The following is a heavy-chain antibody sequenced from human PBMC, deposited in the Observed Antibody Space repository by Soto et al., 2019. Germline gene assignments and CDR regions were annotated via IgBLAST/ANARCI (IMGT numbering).Heavy chain of an antibody. CDR1: GGSISSSSYY. J-gene: IGHJ6*02. CDR2: IYYSGST. V-gene: IGHV4-39*01. D-gene: IGHD3-3*01. CDR3: AGIGFWSGYGMDV. Sequence: LSLTCTVSGGSISSSSYYWGWIRQPPGKGLEWIGSIYYSGSTYYNPSLKSRVTISVDTSKNQFSLKLSSVTAADTAVYYCAGIGFWSGYGMDVWGQGTTVTVLL.